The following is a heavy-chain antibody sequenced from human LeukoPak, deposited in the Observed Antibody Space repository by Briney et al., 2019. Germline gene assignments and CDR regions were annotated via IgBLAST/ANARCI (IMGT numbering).Heavy chain of an antibody. J-gene: IGHJ3*02. CDR3: ARYKPQTYYYDSSGPGGAFDI. D-gene: IGHD3-22*01. Sequence: AAVKVSCKASGYTFTSYGISWVRQAPGQGLEWMGWISAYNGNTNYAQKLQGGVTMTTDTSTSTAYMELRSLRSDDTAVYYCARYKPQTYYYDSSGPGGAFDIWGQGTMVTVSS. CDR1: GYTFTSYG. CDR2: ISAYNGNT. V-gene: IGHV1-18*01.